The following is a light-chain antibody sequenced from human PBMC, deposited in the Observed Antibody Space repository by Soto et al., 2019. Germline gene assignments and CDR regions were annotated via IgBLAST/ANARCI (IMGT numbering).Light chain of an antibody. V-gene: IGKV3-15*01. CDR1: QSVRIN. J-gene: IGKJ1*01. CDR2: GAS. CDR3: QHYNHWLWT. Sequence: EIVMTQSPATLAVSPGERATLSCRASQSVRINVAWYQQKNGQAPRLLVYGASTRASGIPDRFSGSGSGTEFTLTISSLQSEDSAVYYCQHYNHWLWTFGQGTKVDIK.